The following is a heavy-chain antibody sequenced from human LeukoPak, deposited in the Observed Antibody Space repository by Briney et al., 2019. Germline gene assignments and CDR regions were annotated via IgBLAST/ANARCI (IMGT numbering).Heavy chain of an antibody. CDR1: GYTFTSYY. D-gene: IGHD1-26*01. J-gene: IGHJ5*02. V-gene: IGHV1-46*01. CDR2: INPSGSST. CDR3: ARDNSVGDTAWWFDP. Sequence: ASVKVSCYASGYTFTSYYMHWVRQAPRQGLEWMGLINPSGSSTSYAQKFQGRLSLTRDMSTSTDYMELSSLRSEDTAVYYCARDNSVGDTAWWFDPWGQGTLVTVSS.